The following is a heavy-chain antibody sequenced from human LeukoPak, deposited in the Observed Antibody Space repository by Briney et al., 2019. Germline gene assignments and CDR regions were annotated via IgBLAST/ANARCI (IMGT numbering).Heavy chain of an antibody. CDR1: GFTFSSYA. CDR2: ISGSGGST. Sequence: PGGPLRLSCAASGFTFSSYAMSWVRQAPGKGLEWVSAISGSGGSTYYADSVKGRFTISRDNSKNTLYLQMNSPRAEDTAVYYCAKDSSSLTTVTTSVDYWGQGTLVTVSS. V-gene: IGHV3-23*01. CDR3: AKDSSSLTTVTTSVDY. D-gene: IGHD4-17*01. J-gene: IGHJ4*02.